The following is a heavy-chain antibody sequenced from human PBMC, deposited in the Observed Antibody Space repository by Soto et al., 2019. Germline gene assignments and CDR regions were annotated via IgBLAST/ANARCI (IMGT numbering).Heavy chain of an antibody. CDR2: IYYSGST. CDR1: GGSISSGGYY. D-gene: IGHD2-21*01. V-gene: IGHV4-31*03. J-gene: IGHJ4*02. Sequence: QVQLQESGPGLVKPSQTLSLTCTVSGGSISSGGYYWSWIRQHPGKGLEWIGYIYYSGSTYYNPSLKSRVTISVDTSKSQFSLKLSSVTAADTAVYYCARDHCGECYCFDYWGQGTLVTVSS. CDR3: ARDHCGECYCFDY.